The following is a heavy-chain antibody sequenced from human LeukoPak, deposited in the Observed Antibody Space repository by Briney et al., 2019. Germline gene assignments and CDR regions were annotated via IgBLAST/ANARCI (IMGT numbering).Heavy chain of an antibody. Sequence: SETLSLTCTVSGGSISSSSYYWGWIRQPPGKGLEWIGSIYYSGSTYYNPSLKSRVTISVDTSKNQFSLKLSSVTAADTAVYYCARFVDTAMGSHDYWGQGTLVTVSS. V-gene: IGHV4-39*01. CDR3: ARFVDTAMGSHDY. D-gene: IGHD5-18*01. J-gene: IGHJ4*02. CDR2: IYYSGST. CDR1: GGSISSSSYY.